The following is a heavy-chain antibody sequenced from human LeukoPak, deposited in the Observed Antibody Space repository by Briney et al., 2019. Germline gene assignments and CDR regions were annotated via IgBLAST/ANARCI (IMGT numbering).Heavy chain of an antibody. V-gene: IGHV5-51*01. Sequence: GESLKISCKGSGYTFTTYWIGWVRQMPGKGLEGMGIIYPDDSDTRYSPSFQGQVTISADKSISTAYLQWNSLKASDTGMYYSARLHDYGGLYYFDYWGQGTLVTVSS. CDR3: ARLHDYGGLYYFDY. J-gene: IGHJ4*02. CDR2: IYPDDSDT. D-gene: IGHD4-23*01. CDR1: GYTFTTYW.